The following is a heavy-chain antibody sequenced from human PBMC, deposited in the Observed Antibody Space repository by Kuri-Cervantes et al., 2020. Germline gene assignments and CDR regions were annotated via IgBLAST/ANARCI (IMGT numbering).Heavy chain of an antibody. J-gene: IGHJ6*02. CDR2: FDPEDGET. V-gene: IGHV1-24*01. Sequence: ASVKVSCKVSGYTLTELSMHWVRQAPGKGLEWMGGFDPEDGETIYAQKFQGRVTTTEDTSTDTAYMELSSLRSEDTAVYYCATTPTRIAAAGTSEYYYYYYGMDVWGQGTTVTVSS. CDR3: ATTPTRIAAAGTSEYYYYYYGMDV. CDR1: GYTLTELS. D-gene: IGHD6-13*01.